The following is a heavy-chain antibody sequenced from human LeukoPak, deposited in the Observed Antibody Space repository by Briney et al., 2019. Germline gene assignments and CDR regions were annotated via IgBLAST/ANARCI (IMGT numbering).Heavy chain of an antibody. J-gene: IGHJ6*03. CDR3: ATLWYYDSSGYYMDV. CDR2: IYYSGST. D-gene: IGHD3-22*01. V-gene: IGHV4-39*07. Sequence: SETLSLTCTVSGGSISSSSYYWGWIRQPPGKGLEWMGSIYYSGSTYYNPSLKSRVTISVDTSKNQFSLKLSSVTAADTAVYYCATLWYYDSSGYYMDVWGKGTTVTVSS. CDR1: GGSISSSSYY.